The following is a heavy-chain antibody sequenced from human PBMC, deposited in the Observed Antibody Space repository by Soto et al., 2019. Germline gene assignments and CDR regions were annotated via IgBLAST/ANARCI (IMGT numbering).Heavy chain of an antibody. D-gene: IGHD2-8*02. J-gene: IGHJ5*02. CDR2: INANGGST. CDR3: AKGLDNTYWEGS. V-gene: IGHV3-23*01. CDR1: GFTFSSHV. Sequence: EVQVLESGGGLVLPGGSLRLSCVGSGFTFSSHVMTWVRQAPGKGLEWVSSINANGGSTYYAESVMGRFTISRDNSRNTLSLQMRSLRAEDTAVYYCAKGLDNTYWEGSWGQGTLVTVSS.